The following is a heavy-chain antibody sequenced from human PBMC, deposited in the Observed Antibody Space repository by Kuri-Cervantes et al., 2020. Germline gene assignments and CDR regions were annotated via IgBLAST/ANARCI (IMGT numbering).Heavy chain of an antibody. Sequence: GGSLRHSCAASGFTFSSYGMHWVRQAPGKGLEWVAVIWYDGSNKYYADSVKGRFTISRDNSKNTLYLQMNSLRAEDTAVYYCAKDNLYLVTIFPRTTVTTRWFDPWGQGTLVTVSS. D-gene: IGHD4-17*01. J-gene: IGHJ5*02. CDR2: IWYDGSNK. CDR1: GFTFSSYG. V-gene: IGHV3-30*02. CDR3: AKDNLYLVTIFPRTTVTTRWFDP.